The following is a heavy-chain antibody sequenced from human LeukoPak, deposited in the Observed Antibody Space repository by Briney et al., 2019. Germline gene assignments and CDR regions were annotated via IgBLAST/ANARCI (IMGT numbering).Heavy chain of an antibody. J-gene: IGHJ4*02. CDR3: ARPHYDFWSGYPYYFDY. D-gene: IGHD3-3*01. CDR1: GYSFTSYW. V-gene: IGHV5-51*01. Sequence: GESLKISCHASGYSFTSYWIAWVRQRPGKGPEWVGVMYPGESDTRYSPSFQGQVTLSADKSTKTAYLQWSSLKASDTAMYYCARPHYDFWSGYPYYFDYWGQGTLVTVSS. CDR2: MYPGESDT.